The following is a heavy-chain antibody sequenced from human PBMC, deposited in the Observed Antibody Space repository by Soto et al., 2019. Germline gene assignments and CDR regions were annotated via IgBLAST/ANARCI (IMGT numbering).Heavy chain of an antibody. CDR1: GFSVSSSY. D-gene: IGHD4-17*01. CDR3: ARKMTTVTTSFVH. J-gene: IGHJ4*02. CDR2: IYSGGST. Sequence: EVQLVESGAGLIQPGGSLRLSCAASGFSVSSSYMSWVRQAPGKGLEWVSVIYSGGSTYYADSVKRRFTISRDNPKNTLFLQMNSLRAEDTAVYYWARKMTTVTTSFVHWGQGTLVTVSS. V-gene: IGHV3-53*01.